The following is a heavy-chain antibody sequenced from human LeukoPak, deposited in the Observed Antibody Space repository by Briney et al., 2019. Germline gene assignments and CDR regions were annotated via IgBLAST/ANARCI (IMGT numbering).Heavy chain of an antibody. V-gene: IGHV4-59*08. CDR3: ARHGYDSNGLD. Sequence: PSEALSLTCTVSGGSINNYYWSWIRQPPGQGLHWIGYVYYSGRTSYNPSLQSRVPISVNTSKSHFSLKLSSLIAADTAVYYCARHGYDSNGLDWGQGTLVTVSS. D-gene: IGHD3-22*01. CDR2: VYYSGRT. CDR1: GGSINNYY. J-gene: IGHJ4*02.